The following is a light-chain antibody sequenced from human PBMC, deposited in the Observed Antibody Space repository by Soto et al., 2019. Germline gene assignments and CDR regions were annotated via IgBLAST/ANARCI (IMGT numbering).Light chain of an antibody. J-gene: IGLJ1*01. CDR2: EVN. V-gene: IGLV2-8*01. CDR3: SSYVSGNNFV. Sequence: QSVLTQPRSVSGSPGQSVTISCTGTSSDVGGYNYVSWYQQHPGKAPKLMIYEVNKRPSGVPDRFSGSKSSNTASLTVSGLQAEDEADYYCSSYVSGNNFVFGTGTKLTVL. CDR1: SSDVGGYNY.